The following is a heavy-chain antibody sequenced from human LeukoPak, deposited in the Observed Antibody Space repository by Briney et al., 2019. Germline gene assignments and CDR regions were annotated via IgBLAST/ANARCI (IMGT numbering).Heavy chain of an antibody. CDR3: ARVAGSGYDSLGYFFDY. CDR1: GYAFTRNY. V-gene: IGHV1-46*01. CDR2: INPNGGST. D-gene: IGHD5-12*01. Sequence: GASVKVCCKGSGYAFTRNYMHWVRQAPGQGVEGMGIINPNGGSTNYAQKFQGRVTMTSDTSTSTVYIELSSLRSDDTAVYYCARVAGSGYDSLGYFFDYWGQGTQVTVSP. J-gene: IGHJ4*02.